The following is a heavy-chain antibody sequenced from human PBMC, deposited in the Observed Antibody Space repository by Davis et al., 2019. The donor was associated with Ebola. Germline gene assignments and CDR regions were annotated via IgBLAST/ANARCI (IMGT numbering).Heavy chain of an antibody. CDR2: ISAYNGNT. CDR3: ARVRESYYYYYGMDV. D-gene: IGHD5-24*01. CDR1: GYTFTSYG. J-gene: IGHJ6*02. V-gene: IGHV1-18*01. Sequence: ASVKVSCKASGYTFTSYGISWVRQAPGQGLEWMGWISAYNGNTNYAQKLQGRVTMTTDTSTSTAYMELRSLRSDDTAVYYCARVRESYYYYYGMDVWGQGTLVTVSS.